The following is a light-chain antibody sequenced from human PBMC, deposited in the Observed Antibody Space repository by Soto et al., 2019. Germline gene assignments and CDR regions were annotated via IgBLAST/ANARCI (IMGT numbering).Light chain of an antibody. J-gene: IGLJ1*01. CDR1: SSDVGDYNY. CDR2: DVS. CDR3: SSYSSSGTLYV. Sequence: QSALTQPASVSGSPGQSITISCTGSSSDVGDYNYVAWYQQHPDKAPKLMIFDVSSRPSGVSNRFSGSKSGSTASLTISGLQAEDEADYFCSSYSSSGTLYVFGTGTNLTVL. V-gene: IGLV2-14*03.